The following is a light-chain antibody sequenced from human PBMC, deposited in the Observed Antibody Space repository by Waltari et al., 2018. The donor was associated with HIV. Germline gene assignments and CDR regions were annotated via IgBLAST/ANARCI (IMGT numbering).Light chain of an antibody. Sequence: QSALTQPASVSGSPGQSIIISCTGTSRAVGDYKVFSWYQQHPGKAPKLIIYEVSNRPSGVSNRFSASKSGNTASLTISGLQAEDEADYYCTSYTTSITYVFGTGTKVTVL. CDR1: SRAVGDYKV. V-gene: IGLV2-14*01. J-gene: IGLJ1*01. CDR3: TSYTTSITYV. CDR2: EVS.